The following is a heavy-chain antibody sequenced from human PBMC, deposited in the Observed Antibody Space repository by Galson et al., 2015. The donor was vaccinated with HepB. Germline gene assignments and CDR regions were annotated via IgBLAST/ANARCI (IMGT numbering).Heavy chain of an antibody. CDR1: GFTFSNYY. CDR2: IKQDESEE. J-gene: IGHJ6*02. Sequence: SLRLSCAATGFTFSNYYMNWVRQAPGKGLEWVANIKQDESEEDYVDSAKGRFTISRDNAKNSLYLQMNSLRAEDTAVYYCARGGGPRVLRCYYGMDVWGQGTTVTVSS. D-gene: IGHD4/OR15-4a*01. CDR3: ARGGGPRVLRCYYGMDV. V-gene: IGHV3-7*01.